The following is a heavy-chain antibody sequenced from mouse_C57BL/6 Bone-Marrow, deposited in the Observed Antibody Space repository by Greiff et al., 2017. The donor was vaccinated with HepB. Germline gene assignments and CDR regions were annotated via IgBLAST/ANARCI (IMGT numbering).Heavy chain of an antibody. CDR1: GFTFSSYG. V-gene: IGHV5-6*02. CDR2: ISSGGSYT. J-gene: IGHJ1*03. D-gene: IGHD1-1*01. Sequence: EVKLEESGGDLVKPGGSLKLSCAASGFTFSSYGMSWVRQTPDKRLEWVATISSGGSYTYYPDSVKGRFTISRDNAKNTLYLQMSSLKSEDTAMYYCARYYYGSSWWYFDVWGTGTTVTVSS. CDR3: ARYYYGSSWWYFDV.